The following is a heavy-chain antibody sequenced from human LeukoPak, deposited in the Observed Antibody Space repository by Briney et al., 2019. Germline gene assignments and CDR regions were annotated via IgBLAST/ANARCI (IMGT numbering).Heavy chain of an antibody. CDR1: GFTFSTYA. V-gene: IGHV3-23*01. CDR2: ICGSGAAT. D-gene: IGHD2-15*01. Sequence: GGSLRLSCAASGFTFSTYAMTWVRQAPGKGLEWVSAICGSGAATYYADSVKGRFTISRDNSKNTLFLQMNSLRAEDTAIYYCARYCNGGSCVFHYGMDVWGKGTTVTVSS. CDR3: ARYCNGGSCVFHYGMDV. J-gene: IGHJ6*04.